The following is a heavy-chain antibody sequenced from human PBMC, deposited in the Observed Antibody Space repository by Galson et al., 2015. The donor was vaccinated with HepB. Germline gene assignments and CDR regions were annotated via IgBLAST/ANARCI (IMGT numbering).Heavy chain of an antibody. CDR1: GFTFSSYW. V-gene: IGHV3-74*01. CDR3: ARAVEMATIGDY. CDR2: IDSDGTTT. D-gene: IGHD5-24*01. J-gene: IGHJ4*02. Sequence: SLRLSCAASGFTFSSYWMHWVRQAPGKGLVWVSRIDSDGTTTSYADSMKGRFTISRDNAKNTLYLQMNSLRAEDTAVYYCARAVEMATIGDYWGQGTLVTVSS.